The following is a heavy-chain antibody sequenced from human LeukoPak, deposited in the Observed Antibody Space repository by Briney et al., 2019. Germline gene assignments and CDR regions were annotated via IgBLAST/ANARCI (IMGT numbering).Heavy chain of an antibody. CDR1: GYTFTGYY. D-gene: IGHD3-22*01. CDR3: ASSIPPMIVVVITGNWFDP. CDR2: INPNSGGT. J-gene: IGHJ5*02. Sequence: GASVKVSCKASGYTFTGYYMHWVRQAPGQGLEWMGWINPNSGGTNYAQKFQGRVTMTRDTSTSTVYMELSSLRSEDTAVYYCASSIPPMIVVVITGNWFDPWGQGTLVTVSS. V-gene: IGHV1-2*02.